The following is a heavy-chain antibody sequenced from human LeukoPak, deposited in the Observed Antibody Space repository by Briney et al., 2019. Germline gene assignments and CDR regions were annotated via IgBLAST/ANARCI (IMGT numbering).Heavy chain of an antibody. CDR1: GGSFSGYY. CDR2: INHSGST. D-gene: IGHD2-2*01. Sequence: PSETLSLTCAVYGGSFSGYYWSWIRQPPGKGLEWIGEINHSGSTNYNPSPKSRVTISVDTSKNQFSLKLSSVTAADTAVYYCARVYDCSSTSCYYYFDYWGQGTLVTVSS. CDR3: ARVYDCSSTSCYYYFDY. V-gene: IGHV4-34*01. J-gene: IGHJ4*02.